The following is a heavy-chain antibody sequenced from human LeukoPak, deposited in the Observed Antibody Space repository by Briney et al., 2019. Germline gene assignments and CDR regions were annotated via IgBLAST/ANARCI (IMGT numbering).Heavy chain of an antibody. V-gene: IGHV1-69*05. CDR1: GGTFRSYA. CDR3: ARMSGYYKAHFDY. D-gene: IGHD3-3*01. Sequence: SVKVSXKASGGTFRSYAISWVRQAPGQGLEWIGGIIPIFGTANYAQKFQGRVTITTDESTSTAYMELSSLRSEDTAVYYCARMSGYYKAHFDYWGQGTLVTVSS. CDR2: IIPIFGTA. J-gene: IGHJ4*02.